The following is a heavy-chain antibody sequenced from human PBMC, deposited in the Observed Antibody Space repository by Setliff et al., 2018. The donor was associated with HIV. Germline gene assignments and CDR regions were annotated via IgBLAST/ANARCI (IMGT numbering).Heavy chain of an antibody. V-gene: IGHV3-48*03. Sequence: LRLSCAASGFTFSRYEMNWVRQAPGKGLEWVSSISSSGNFIYYEDSVKGRFTMSRDNAKNSLYLQMDSLRVEDTGFYYCARDPYWLEGYFDYWGPGTLVTVSS. J-gene: IGHJ4*02. CDR3: ARDPYWLEGYFDY. CDR2: ISSSGNFI. D-gene: IGHD6-19*01. CDR1: GFTFSRYE.